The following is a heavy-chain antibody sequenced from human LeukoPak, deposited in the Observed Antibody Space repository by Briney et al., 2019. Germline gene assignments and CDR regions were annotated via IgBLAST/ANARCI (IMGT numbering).Heavy chain of an antibody. D-gene: IGHD7-27*01. J-gene: IGHJ4*02. CDR3: VRDLGHSRHYFEY. V-gene: IGHV3-7*01. CDR2: ISQDGSET. CDR1: GFTFNSFF. Sequence: GGSLRLSCAASGFTFNSFFLNWVRLTPGRELEWVACISQDGSETFYMDSVRGRFIISRDNTKNSLYLQMDSLRAEDTAVYFCVRDLGHSRHYFEYWGQGALVTVSS.